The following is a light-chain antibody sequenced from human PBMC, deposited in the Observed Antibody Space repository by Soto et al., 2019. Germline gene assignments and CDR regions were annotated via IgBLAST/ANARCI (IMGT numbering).Light chain of an antibody. V-gene: IGLV2-8*01. J-gene: IGLJ2*01. CDR3: SSYAGHNNRAV. CDR2: EVS. Sequence: QSALTQPPSASGSPGQSVTISCTGTASDVGGYNSVSWYQQHPGKAPKLIIFEVSQRPSGVPDRFSGSKSGNTASLTVSGLQVEDEADYYCSSYAGHNNRAVFGGGTKVTVL. CDR1: ASDVGGYNS.